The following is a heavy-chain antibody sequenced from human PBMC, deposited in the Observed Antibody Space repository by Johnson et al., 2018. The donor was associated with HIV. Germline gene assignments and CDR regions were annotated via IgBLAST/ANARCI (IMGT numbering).Heavy chain of an antibody. CDR2: INWNGGST. CDR1: GFTFDDYG. CDR3: ATPRIPTDRAFDS. J-gene: IGHJ3*02. V-gene: IGHV3-20*04. D-gene: IGHD2/OR15-2a*01. Sequence: VQLVESGGGVVRPGGSLRLSCAASGFTFDDYGMSWVRQAPGKGLEWVSGINWNGGSTGYADSVKGRFTISRDNSKNTLYLQMNSLRAEDTAVYYCATPRIPTDRAFDSWGQGTMVTVSS.